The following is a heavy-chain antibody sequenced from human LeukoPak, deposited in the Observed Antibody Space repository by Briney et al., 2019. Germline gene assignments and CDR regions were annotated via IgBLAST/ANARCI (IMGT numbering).Heavy chain of an antibody. J-gene: IGHJ4*02. D-gene: IGHD5-18*01. V-gene: IGHV3-15*01. CDR1: GFTFSNAW. Sequence: GGSLRLSCAASGFTFSNAWMSWVRQAPGKGLEWVGRIKNKIDGGTTDFAAPVKGRFTISRDDSKNTLYLQMNSLKTEDTAVYYCTRELDTAMASDYWGQGTLVTVSS. CDR3: TRELDTAMASDY. CDR2: IKNKIDGGTT.